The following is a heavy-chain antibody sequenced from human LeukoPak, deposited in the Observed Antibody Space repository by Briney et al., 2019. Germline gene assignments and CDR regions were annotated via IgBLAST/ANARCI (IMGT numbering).Heavy chain of an antibody. CDR3: AKDVASGRSADY. D-gene: IGHD3-10*01. Sequence: GGSLRLSCAAPVFTVSKYAISCVRQALGEGLEWGSTIDGSGAGTYYADSVKGRDTLTSDNSMNTLYLKMSSLTAEDTAVYYCAKDVASGRSADYWGQGTLVTVSS. J-gene: IGHJ4*02. CDR1: VFTVSKYA. CDR2: IDGSGAGT. V-gene: IGHV3-23*01.